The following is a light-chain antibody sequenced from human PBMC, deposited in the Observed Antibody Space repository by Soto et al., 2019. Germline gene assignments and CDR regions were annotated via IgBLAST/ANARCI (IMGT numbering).Light chain of an antibody. Sequence: QSVLTQPASVSGSPGQSIIVSCTGTSSDVGGYNYVSWYQQHPGKAPKVMIYDVSKRPSGVSNRFSGSKSGNTASLTISGLQVEHEADYYCSSYTSGSTRVVFGGGTKLTVL. V-gene: IGLV2-14*03. CDR3: SSYTSGSTRVV. CDR2: DVS. J-gene: IGLJ2*01. CDR1: SSDVGGYNY.